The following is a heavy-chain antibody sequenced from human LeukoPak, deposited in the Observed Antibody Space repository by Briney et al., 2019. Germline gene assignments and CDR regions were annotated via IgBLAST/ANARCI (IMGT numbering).Heavy chain of an antibody. Sequence: GGSLRLSCAASGFTFSSYAMSWVRQAPGKGLEWVSAISGSGGSTYYADSVKGRFTISRDNSKNTLYLQMNSLRAEDAAVYYCANYYYDSSGLDYWGQGTLVTVSS. D-gene: IGHD3-22*01. CDR1: GFTFSSYA. CDR3: ANYYYDSSGLDY. V-gene: IGHV3-23*01. J-gene: IGHJ4*02. CDR2: ISGSGGST.